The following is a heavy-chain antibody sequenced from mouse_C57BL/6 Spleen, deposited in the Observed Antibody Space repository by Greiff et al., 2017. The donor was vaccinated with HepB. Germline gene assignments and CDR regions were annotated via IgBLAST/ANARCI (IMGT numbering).Heavy chain of an antibody. CDR2: FYPGSGSI. D-gene: IGHD1-1*01. Sequence: VQLQQSGAELVKPGASVKLSCKASGYTFTEYTIHWVKQRSGQGLEWIGWFYPGSGSIKYNEKFKDKATLTADKSSSTVYMELSRLTSEDSAVYFCARHEAYYYGSSYEGYFDVWGTGTTVTVSS. CDR1: GYTFTEYT. CDR3: ARHEAYYYGSSYEGYFDV. J-gene: IGHJ1*03. V-gene: IGHV1-62-2*01.